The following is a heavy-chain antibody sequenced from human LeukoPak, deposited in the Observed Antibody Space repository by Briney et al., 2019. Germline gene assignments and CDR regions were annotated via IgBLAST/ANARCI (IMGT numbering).Heavy chain of an antibody. V-gene: IGHV6-1*01. CDR3: ARGSGWNEARAFDI. CDR2: SYYRSKWYN. CDR1: GDSVSSNSAA. J-gene: IGHJ3*02. Sequence: SQTLSLTCAISGDSVSSNSAAWNWVRQSPSRGLEWLGRSYYRSKWYNDYAVSVKSRITINPDTSKNQFSLQLNSVTPEDTAVYYCARGSGWNEARAFDIWGQGTMVTVSS. D-gene: IGHD1-1*01.